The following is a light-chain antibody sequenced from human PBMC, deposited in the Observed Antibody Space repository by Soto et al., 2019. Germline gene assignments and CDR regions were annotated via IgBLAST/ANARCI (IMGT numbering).Light chain of an antibody. CDR2: DVT. CDR3: SSYAGTYLV. J-gene: IGLJ1*01. Sequence: QSALTQPPSASGSPGQSVTISCTGTSSDGGGYNYVSWYQQHPGKAPKLLIYDVTARPSGVPDRFSGSKSGNTASLTVSGLQAEDEADYYCSSYAGTYLVFVPGSKVT. CDR1: SSDGGGYNY. V-gene: IGLV2-8*01.